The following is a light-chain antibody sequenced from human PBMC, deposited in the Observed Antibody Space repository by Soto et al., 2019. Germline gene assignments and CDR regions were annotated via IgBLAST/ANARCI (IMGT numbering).Light chain of an antibody. V-gene: IGKV3D-15*01. J-gene: IGKJ5*01. CDR3: QQYNNWPLT. CDR2: GAS. CDR1: ETVTTN. Sequence: EIVMTQSPATLSVSPGERATLSCRASETVTTNLAWYQQKPGQAPRRLIFGASFRATGIPDRFSGSGSGTEFTLTISSLQSEDFAVYYCQQYNNWPLTFGQGTRLEIK.